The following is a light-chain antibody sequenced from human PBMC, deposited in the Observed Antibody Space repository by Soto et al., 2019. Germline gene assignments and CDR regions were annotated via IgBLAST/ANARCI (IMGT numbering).Light chain of an antibody. CDR1: SSDVGGYNY. V-gene: IGLV2-14*01. Sequence: QSALTQPASVSGSPGQSITISCTGTSSDVGGYNYVSWYQQHPGTAPKLMIYEVSNRPSGVSDRFSGSRSGNTASLTISGLQAEDESDYHCSSFSSTSTLYVFGTGTKVTVL. J-gene: IGLJ1*01. CDR2: EVS. CDR3: SSFSSTSTLYV.